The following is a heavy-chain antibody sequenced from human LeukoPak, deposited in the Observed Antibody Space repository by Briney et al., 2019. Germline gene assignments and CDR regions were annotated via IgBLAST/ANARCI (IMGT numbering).Heavy chain of an antibody. V-gene: IGHV1-8*01. D-gene: IGHD5-12*01. J-gene: IGHJ6*03. CDR2: MNPNSGNT. Sequence: GASVKVSCKASGYTFTSYDINWVRQATGQGLEWMGWMNPNSGNTGYAQKFQGRVTMTRNTSISTAYMELSSLRSEDTAVYYCARGRYRGWYSHYYYTDVWGKGTTVTVSS. CDR1: GYTFTSYD. CDR3: ARGRYRGWYSHYYYTDV.